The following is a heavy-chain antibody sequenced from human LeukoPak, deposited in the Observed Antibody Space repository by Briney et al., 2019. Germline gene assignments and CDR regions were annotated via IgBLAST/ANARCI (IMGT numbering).Heavy chain of an antibody. CDR3: AKEALPSKYCSGGSCYSGNDY. J-gene: IGHJ4*02. CDR1: GFTFSSYG. CDR2: ISYDGSNK. Sequence: GRSLRLSCAASGFTFSSYGMHWVRQAPGKGLEWVAVISYDGSNKYYADSVKGRFTISRDNSKNTLYLQMNSLRAEDTGVYYCAKEALPSKYCSGGSCYSGNDYWGQGTLVTVSS. D-gene: IGHD2-15*01. V-gene: IGHV3-30*18.